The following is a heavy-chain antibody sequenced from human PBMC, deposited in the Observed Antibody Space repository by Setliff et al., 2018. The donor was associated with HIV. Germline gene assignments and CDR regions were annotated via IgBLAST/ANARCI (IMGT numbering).Heavy chain of an antibody. CDR2: IYTSGST. CDR3: ARGLSFYDPGGFDY. V-gene: IGHV4-4*09. D-gene: IGHD3-22*01. CDR1: GGSISSYY. Sequence: SETLSLTCTVSGGSISSYYWSWIRQPPGKGLEWIGYIYTSGSTNYNPSLKSRVTISVGTSKNQFSLKLSSVTAADTAVYYCARGLSFYDPGGFDYWGQGTLVTVSS. J-gene: IGHJ4*02.